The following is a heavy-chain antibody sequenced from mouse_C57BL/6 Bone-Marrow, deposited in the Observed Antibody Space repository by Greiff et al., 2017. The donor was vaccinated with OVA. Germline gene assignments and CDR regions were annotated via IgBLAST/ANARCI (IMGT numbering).Heavy chain of an antibody. V-gene: IGHV3-6*01. D-gene: IGHD3-2*02. CDR3: ASQALDSSGYGY. Sequence: EVQRVESGPGLVKPSQSLSLTCSVTGYSITSGYYWNWIRQFPGNKLEWMGYISYDGSNNYNPSLKNRISITRDTSKNQFFLKLNSVTTEDTATYYCASQALDSSGYGYWGQGTTLTVSS. J-gene: IGHJ2*01. CDR2: ISYDGSN. CDR1: GYSITSGYY.